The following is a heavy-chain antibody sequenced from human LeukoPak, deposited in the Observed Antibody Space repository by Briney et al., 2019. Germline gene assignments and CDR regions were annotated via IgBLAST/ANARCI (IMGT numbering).Heavy chain of an antibody. V-gene: IGHV3-23*01. Sequence: GGSLRLSCEVSGVTISSYAVGWVRQAPGKGLEWVSDISGAGNYIYYADAVKGRFTISRDNSKNTVYLQMNSLRAEDTAVYYCARRVASANDAFDIWGQGTMVTVSS. CDR1: GVTISSYA. CDR3: ARRVASANDAFDI. J-gene: IGHJ3*02. CDR2: ISGAGNYI. D-gene: IGHD6-13*01.